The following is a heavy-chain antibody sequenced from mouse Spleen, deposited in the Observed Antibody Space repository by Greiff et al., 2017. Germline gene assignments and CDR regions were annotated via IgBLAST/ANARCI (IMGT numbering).Heavy chain of an antibody. D-gene: IGHD1-1*01. Sequence: VQLQQSGPELVKPGASVKMSCKASGYTFTDYNMHWVKQSHGKSLEWIGYINPNNGGTSYNQKFKGKATLTVNKSSSTAYMELRSLTSEDSAVYYCVYYYGSFDYWGQGTTLTVSS. CDR1: GYTFTDYN. J-gene: IGHJ2*01. CDR3: VYYYGSFDY. CDR2: INPNNGGT. V-gene: IGHV1-22*01.